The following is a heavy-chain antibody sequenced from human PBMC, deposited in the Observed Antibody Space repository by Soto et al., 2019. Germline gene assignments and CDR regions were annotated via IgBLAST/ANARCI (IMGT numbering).Heavy chain of an antibody. Sequence: ETLSLTCAVYGGSFSGHYWSWIRQPPGKRLEWIGEINQSGSSNDNPSLKSRVTMSVDTSKNQFSLKLRAVTAADTAVYYCARGARLATSATSIAGSLFTRGAFWFDPWGQGTPVTVS. CDR2: INQSGSS. J-gene: IGHJ5*02. CDR3: ARGARLATSATSIAGSLFTRGAFWFDP. D-gene: IGHD6-6*01. CDR1: GGSFSGHY. V-gene: IGHV4-34*01.